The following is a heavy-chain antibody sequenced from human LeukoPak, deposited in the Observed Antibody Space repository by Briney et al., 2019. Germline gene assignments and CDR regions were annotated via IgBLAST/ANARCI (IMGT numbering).Heavy chain of an antibody. CDR1: GYTFTSYG. CDR3: ARDGRMVRGVIILPRFDY. V-gene: IGHV1-18*01. CDR2: ISAYNGNT. Sequence: ASVKVSCKASGYTFTSYGISWVRQAPGQGLECMGWISAYNGNTNYAQKLQGRVTMTTDTSTSTAYMELRSLRSDDTAVYYCARDGRMVRGVIILPRFDYWGQGTLVTVSS. J-gene: IGHJ4*02. D-gene: IGHD3-10*01.